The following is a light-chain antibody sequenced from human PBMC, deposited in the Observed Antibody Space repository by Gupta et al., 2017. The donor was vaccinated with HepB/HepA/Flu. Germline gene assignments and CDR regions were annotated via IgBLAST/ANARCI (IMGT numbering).Light chain of an antibody. CDR3: QQINKYPRT. Sequence: DIQLTQSPSFLSASVGDRVTITCRASQVINSHLAWYQQKPGKAPGLLISFASTLNNGVPSRFSGRGSGTEFTLTITSLQPDDFATYYCQQINKYPRTFGQGTKVEIK. V-gene: IGKV1-9*01. CDR2: FAS. CDR1: QVINSH. J-gene: IGKJ1*01.